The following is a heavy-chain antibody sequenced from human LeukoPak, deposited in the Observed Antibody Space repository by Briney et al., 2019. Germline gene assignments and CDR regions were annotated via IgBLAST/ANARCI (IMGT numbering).Heavy chain of an antibody. Sequence: SETLSLTCTVSGGSISSYYWSWIRQPPGKGLEWIGYIYYSGSTNYNPSLKSRVTISVDTSKNQFSLKLSSVTAADTAVYYCARGRVAVAGHYYYYMDVWGKGTTVTVSS. CDR1: GGSISSYY. D-gene: IGHD6-19*01. CDR3: ARGRVAVAGHYYYYMDV. J-gene: IGHJ6*03. V-gene: IGHV4-59*12. CDR2: IYYSGST.